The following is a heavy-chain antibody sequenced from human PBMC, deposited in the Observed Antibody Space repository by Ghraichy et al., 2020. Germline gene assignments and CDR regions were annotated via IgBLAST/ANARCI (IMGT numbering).Heavy chain of an antibody. Sequence: ASVKVSCKASGYTFINYYIHWVRQAPGQGLEWMGIINPSGGSTSYAQKFQGRVTLTRDTSTSTVYMDLSSLRSEDTAVYYCAKDRLKNYYDIRRDNWCFDLWGRGTLVTVSS. J-gene: IGHJ2*01. V-gene: IGHV1-46*01. CDR3: AKDRLKNYYDIRRDNWCFDL. D-gene: IGHD3-22*01. CDR2: INPSGGST. CDR1: GYTFINYY.